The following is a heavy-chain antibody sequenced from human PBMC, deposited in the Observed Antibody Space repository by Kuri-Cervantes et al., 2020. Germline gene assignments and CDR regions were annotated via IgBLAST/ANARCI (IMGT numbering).Heavy chain of an antibody. D-gene: IGHD3-10*01. CDR3: ARDRQLLWFGELSHYYYYGMDV. CDR1: GYTFTSYA. CDR2: INAGNGNT. V-gene: IGHV1-3*01. J-gene: IGHJ6*02. Sequence: ASVKVSCKASGYTFTSYAMHWVRQAPGQRLEWMGWINAGNGNTKYSQKFQGRVTMTRDTSTSTVYMELSSLRSEDTAVYYCARDRQLLWFGELSHYYYYGMDVWGQGTTVTVSS.